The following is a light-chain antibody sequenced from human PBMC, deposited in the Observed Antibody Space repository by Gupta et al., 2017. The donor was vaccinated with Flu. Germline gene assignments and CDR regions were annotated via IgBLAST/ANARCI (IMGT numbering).Light chain of an antibody. V-gene: IGLV2-14*01. J-gene: IGLJ1*01. CDR3: SSYTSSITYV. CDR2: EVS. CDR1: SSDVGRYNY. Sequence: SALRPPASVSGSPGQSITISCTGTSSDVGRYNYVSCYQQHPGKAPKLMIYEVSNRPSGVSTRFSGSKSGSTASLTISRRQAEDDGDYYCSSYTSSITYVFGTGTKVTVL.